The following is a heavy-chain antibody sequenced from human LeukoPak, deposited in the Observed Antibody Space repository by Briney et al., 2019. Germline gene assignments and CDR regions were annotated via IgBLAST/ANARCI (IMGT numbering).Heavy chain of an antibody. CDR3: AKVRDLRETKMETHWFEY. CDR1: SGSISSYY. J-gene: IGHJ4*02. D-gene: IGHD5-12*01. Sequence: KPAETLSLTCTLSSGSISSYYWSWIRQPPGKGLEWIGYIYYSGSTSHNPSLKGRVTISVRTSKKQFSPNIRPATTADTAGYYGAKVRDLRETKMETHWFEYWGQGTLVTVFS. V-gene: IGHV4-59*08. CDR2: IYYSGST.